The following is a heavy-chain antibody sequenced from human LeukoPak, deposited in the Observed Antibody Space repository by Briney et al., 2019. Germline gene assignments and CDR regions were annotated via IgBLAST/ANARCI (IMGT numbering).Heavy chain of an antibody. CDR1: GFTFSSYW. J-gene: IGHJ6*02. CDR3: ARVSDTRNYYYYGMDV. D-gene: IGHD5-18*01. CDR2: IKQDGSEK. V-gene: IGHV3-7*01. Sequence: PGGSLRLSCAASGFTFSSYWMSWVRQAPGKGLEWVANIKQDGSEKYYVDSVKGRFTISRDNAKNSLYLQMNSLRAEDTAVYYCARVSDTRNYYYYGMDVWGQGTTVTVSS.